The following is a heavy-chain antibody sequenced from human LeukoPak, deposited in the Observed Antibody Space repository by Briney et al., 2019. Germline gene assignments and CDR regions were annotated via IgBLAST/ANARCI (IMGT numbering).Heavy chain of an antibody. CDR1: GFTFNTYA. V-gene: IGHV3-30-3*01. CDR2: ISYDGSNK. J-gene: IGHJ4*02. D-gene: IGHD6-13*01. Sequence: PGGSLRLSCAASGFTFNTYAMHWVRQAPGKGLEWVAIISYDGSNKYYADSVKGRLTISRDNSKNTLYLQMNSLTAEDSAVYYCARARSYSSSWYGDYWGQGTLVTVSS. CDR3: ARARSYSSSWYGDY.